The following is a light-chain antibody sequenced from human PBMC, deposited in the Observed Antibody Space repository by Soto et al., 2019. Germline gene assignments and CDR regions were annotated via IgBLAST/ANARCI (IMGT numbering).Light chain of an antibody. V-gene: IGLV2-23*01. Sequence: QSALTQPASVSGSPGQSITISCTGTSSDVGGYNVVSWYQQHPGKAPALMIYDATKRPSGVSNRFSGSKSGNTASLTISGLEAEDEADYYCCSFVGSNNDVLGTATKVTVL. CDR1: SSDVGGYNV. J-gene: IGLJ1*01. CDR2: DAT. CDR3: CSFVGSNNDV.